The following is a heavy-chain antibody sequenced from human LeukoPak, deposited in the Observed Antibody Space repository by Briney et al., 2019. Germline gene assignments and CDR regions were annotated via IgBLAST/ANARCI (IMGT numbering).Heavy chain of an antibody. V-gene: IGHV4-61*02. J-gene: IGHJ6*02. D-gene: IGHD3-16*01. CDR3: ARDEGWAEGDYYYGMDV. CDR2: IYTSGST. CDR1: GGSISSGSYY. Sequence: SETLSLTCTVSGGSISSGSYYWSWIRQPAGKGLEWIGRIYTSGSTNYNPSLKSRVSISVDTSKNQFSLKLSSVTAADTAVYYCARDEGWAEGDYYYGMDVWGQGTTVTVSS.